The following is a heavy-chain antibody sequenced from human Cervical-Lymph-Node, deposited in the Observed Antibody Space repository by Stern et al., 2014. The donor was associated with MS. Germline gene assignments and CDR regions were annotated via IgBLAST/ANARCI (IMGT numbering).Heavy chain of an antibody. CDR3: ARRVLVAMGGYPKTLDV. CDR1: GFTFSRSW. V-gene: IGHV3-7*01. J-gene: IGHJ6*02. CDR2: ITEDGSEQ. D-gene: IGHD2-2*01. Sequence: VQLVESGGVLVQPGGSLKLSCAASGFTFSRSWMTWVRQAPGKGLEWVANITEDGSEQYYVDSVKGRFTMSRDNAKNSMYLQMNSLRAEDTAVYYCARRVLVAMGGYPKTLDVWGRGTTVTVSS.